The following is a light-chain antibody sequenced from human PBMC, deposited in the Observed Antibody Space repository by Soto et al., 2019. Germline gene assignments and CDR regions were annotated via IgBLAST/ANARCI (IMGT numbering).Light chain of an antibody. Sequence: DIQMTQSPSSVSASVGDRVTITCRASQGISIWLAWYQQKPGKAPKLLISVASTLQGGVPSRFSGSGSGTDFTLTISSLQPEDVATYYCQQANTFPWTFGQGTKVEIK. CDR1: QGISIW. CDR2: VAS. J-gene: IGKJ1*01. V-gene: IGKV1-12*01. CDR3: QQANTFPWT.